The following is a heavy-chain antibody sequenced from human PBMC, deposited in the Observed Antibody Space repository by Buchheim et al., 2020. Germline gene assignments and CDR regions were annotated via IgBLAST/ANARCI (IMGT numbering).Heavy chain of an antibody. CDR1: GFTFSSYA. D-gene: IGHD5-18*01. J-gene: IGHJ4*02. Sequence: QVQLVESGGGVVQPGRSLRLSCAASGFTFSSYAMHWVRQAPGKGLDWVAFISYDGSIKYYADSVKGRFTISRDNSKNTLYLQMDSLRAEDTAVYYCARDTAIGLLDYWGQGTL. CDR2: ISYDGSIK. V-gene: IGHV3-30*01. CDR3: ARDTAIGLLDY.